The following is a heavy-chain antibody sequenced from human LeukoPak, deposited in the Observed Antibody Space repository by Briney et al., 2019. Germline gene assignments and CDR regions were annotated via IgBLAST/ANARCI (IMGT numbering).Heavy chain of an antibody. J-gene: IGHJ4*02. CDR1: GGSISSYY. D-gene: IGHD3-22*01. CDR2: IYYSGST. CDR3: ARHYYDSSGYYWGDYFDY. Sequence: SETLSLTCTVSGGSISSYYWSWIRQPPGKGLEWIGYIYYSGSTNYNPSLKSRVTISVDTSKNQFSLKLSSVTAADTAVYYCARHYYDSSGYYWGDYFDYWGQGTLVTVSS. V-gene: IGHV4-59*08.